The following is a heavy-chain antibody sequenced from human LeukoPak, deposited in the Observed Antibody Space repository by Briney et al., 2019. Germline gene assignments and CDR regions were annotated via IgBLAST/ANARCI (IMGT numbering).Heavy chain of an antibody. D-gene: IGHD3-10*01. V-gene: IGHV3-7*04. CDR2: IEQHGNEK. J-gene: IGHJ5*02. Sequence: LSGGSLRLSCSASGFTFSSYCMNWVRQAPGKGLEWVANIEQHGNEKYYMDPVKGRFTISRDNAKNSLYLEMNSLRAEDTAVYYCAGGDYYGSGSARRHWFDPWGQGTLVTVSS. CDR3: AGGDYYGSGSARRHWFDP. CDR1: GFTFSSYC.